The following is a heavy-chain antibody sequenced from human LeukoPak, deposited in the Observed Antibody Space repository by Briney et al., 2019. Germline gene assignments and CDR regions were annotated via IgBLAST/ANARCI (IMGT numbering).Heavy chain of an antibody. V-gene: IGHV3-23*01. J-gene: IGHJ4*02. Sequence: GGSLRLSCAASGFTFSSYAMTWVRQAPGKGLEWVSTISGSGANTYYADSVKGRFTISRDNSKSTLYLQMNSLRAEDTAVYYCATGRGDGTFDYWGQGTLVTVSS. D-gene: IGHD4-17*01. CDR2: ISGSGANT. CDR1: GFTFSSYA. CDR3: ATGRGDGTFDY.